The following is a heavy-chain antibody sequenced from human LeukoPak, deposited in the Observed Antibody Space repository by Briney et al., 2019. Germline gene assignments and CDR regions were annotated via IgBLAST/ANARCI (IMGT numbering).Heavy chain of an antibody. CDR3: AKDLKEAGPIRMYAGPDWFDP. V-gene: IGHV4-59*01. CDR1: DGSINGYY. CDR2: VYYSGST. Sequence: SETLSLTCTVSDGSINGYYWSWIRQSPGKGLEWIGYVYYSGSTNYNPSLKSRVTISVDTSKNQFSLKLSSVTAADTAVYYCAKDLKEAGPIRMYAGPDWFDPWGQGTLVTVSS. D-gene: IGHD2-8*01. J-gene: IGHJ5*02.